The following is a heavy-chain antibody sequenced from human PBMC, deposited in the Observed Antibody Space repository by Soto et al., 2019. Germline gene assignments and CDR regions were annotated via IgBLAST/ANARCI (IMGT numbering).Heavy chain of an antibody. J-gene: IGHJ5*02. CDR1: GSSFTSSA. CDR2: IVVGSGNT. Sequence: SVNVCCKTCGSSFTSSAVEGLRKAIGLRLQWTGWIVVGSGNTNSPQKFQERVTITREMSTSTAYMELSSLRSEDTAVYYCAAGWDAGQLGPWGQGTLVTVSS. D-gene: IGHD5-18*01. CDR3: AAGWDAGQLGP. V-gene: IGHV1-58*01.